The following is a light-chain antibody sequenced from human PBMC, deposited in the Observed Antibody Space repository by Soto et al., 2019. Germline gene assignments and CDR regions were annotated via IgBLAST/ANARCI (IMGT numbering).Light chain of an antibody. J-gene: IGKJ5*01. CDR2: RAS. CDR3: QQYYTAIA. V-gene: IGKV4-1*01. CDR1: QIVLHSSTNENS. Sequence: DVVMTQSPDSLAVSLGERATINCKSSQIVLHSSTNENSLAWYQQKAGQRPKLLIYRASTREAGVPDRISGSGSGTDFTLTSSSLHAEDVAVYYCQQYYTAIAFGQGTRGEIK.